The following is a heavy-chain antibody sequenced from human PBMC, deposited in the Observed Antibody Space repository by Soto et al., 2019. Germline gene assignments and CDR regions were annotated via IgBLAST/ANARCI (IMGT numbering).Heavy chain of an antibody. CDR2: ISGSGNNT. V-gene: IGHV3-23*01. Sequence: GGSLRLSCAASGFTFSSHAMSWVRQAPGKGLEWVSVISGSGNNTYYADSVKGRFTISRDNSKSTLFLQMSSLRAEDTAVYYCVKTRSLGITIFGVVIGSFDDWGQGTLVTVSS. CDR1: GFTFSSHA. D-gene: IGHD3-3*01. CDR3: VKTRSLGITIFGVVIGSFDD. J-gene: IGHJ4*02.